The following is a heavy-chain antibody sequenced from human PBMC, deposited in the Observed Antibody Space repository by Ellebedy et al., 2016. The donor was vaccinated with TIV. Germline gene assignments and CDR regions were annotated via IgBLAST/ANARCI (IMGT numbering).Heavy chain of an antibody. CDR1: GYTFTGYY. CDR3: ARGDPLGSSWLIGWFDP. CDR2: INPNSGGT. V-gene: IGHV1-2*04. Sequence: ASVKVSCXASGYTFTGYYMHWVRQAPGQGLEWMGWINPNSGGTNYAQKFQGWVTMTRDTSISTAYMELSRLRSDDTAVYYCARGDPLGSSWLIGWFDPWGQGTLVTVSS. J-gene: IGHJ5*02. D-gene: IGHD6-13*01.